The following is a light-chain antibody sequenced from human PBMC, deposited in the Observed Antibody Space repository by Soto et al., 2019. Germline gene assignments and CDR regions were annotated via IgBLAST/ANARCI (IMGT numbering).Light chain of an antibody. CDR3: QSYDSSLSGSV. CDR2: GVT. CDR1: SSDIGAYNY. Sequence: QSVLTQPASVSGSPGQSITISCTGTSSDIGAYNYVSWYQQYPGKAPKLMIYGVTNRPSGVSTRFSGSKTGNTASLTISGLQAEDEADYYCQSYDSSLSGSVFGTGTKVTVL. V-gene: IGLV2-14*01. J-gene: IGLJ1*01.